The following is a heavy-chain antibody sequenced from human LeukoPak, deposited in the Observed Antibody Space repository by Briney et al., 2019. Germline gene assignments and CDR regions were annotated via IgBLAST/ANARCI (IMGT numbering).Heavy chain of an antibody. CDR2: FDPEDGET. V-gene: IGHV1-24*01. CDR3: ARQVGLNWFDP. J-gene: IGHJ5*02. Sequence: GASVKVSCKVSGYTLTELSMHWVRQAPGKGLEWMGGFDPEDGETIYAQKLQGRVTKTTDTSTSTAYMELRSLRSDDTAVYYCARQVGLNWFDPWGQGTLVTVSS. CDR1: GYTLTELS. D-gene: IGHD1-26*01.